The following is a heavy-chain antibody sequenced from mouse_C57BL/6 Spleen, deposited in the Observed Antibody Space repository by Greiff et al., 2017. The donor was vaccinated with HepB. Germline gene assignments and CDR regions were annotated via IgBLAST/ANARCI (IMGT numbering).Heavy chain of an antibody. V-gene: IGHV1-64*01. CDR2: IHPNSGSN. CDR1: GYTFTSYW. J-gene: IGHJ3*01. CDR3: AILDSSGYVAY. D-gene: IGHD3-2*02. Sequence: QVQLQQPGAELVKPGASVKLSCKASGYTFTSYWMHWVKQRPGQGLEWIGMIHPNSGSNNYNEKFMSKATLTVDKASSTAYMQLSSLTSGDSAVYYCAILDSSGYVAYGGQGTRVTVSA.